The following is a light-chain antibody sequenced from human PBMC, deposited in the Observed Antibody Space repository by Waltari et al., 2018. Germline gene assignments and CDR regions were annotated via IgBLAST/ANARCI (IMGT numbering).Light chain of an antibody. V-gene: IGLV3-21*03. CDR2: DDD. CDR3: QVWDSNSDHVVV. J-gene: IGLJ2*01. Sequence: SYTLTQPPAVSVAPGKTATITCGGNQIGNKRVHWYQQKPGQAPVLVVSDDDDRPSGIPGRFYGSNSWSTATLTISRVEAGDEADYFCQVWDSNSDHVVVFGGGTKLTVL. CDR1: QIGNKR.